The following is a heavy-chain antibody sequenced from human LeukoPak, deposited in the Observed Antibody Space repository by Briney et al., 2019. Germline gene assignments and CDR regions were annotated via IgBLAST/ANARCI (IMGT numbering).Heavy chain of an antibody. D-gene: IGHD3-10*01. Sequence: GGSLRLSCEASGFTFSEYNMHWVRQAPGKGLEYVSAISTNGGSTHYADSVKGRFTISRDDPKSTLDLQMGSLRPEDMAVYYCARGFRFYGSGIDYWGQGTLVTV. CDR3: ARGFRFYGSGIDY. J-gene: IGHJ4*02. CDR1: GFTFSEYN. CDR2: ISTNGGST. V-gene: IGHV3-64*02.